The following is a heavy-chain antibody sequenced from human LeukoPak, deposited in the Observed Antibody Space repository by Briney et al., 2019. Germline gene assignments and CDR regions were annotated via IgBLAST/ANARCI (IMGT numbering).Heavy chain of an antibody. Sequence: SQTLSLTCTVSGGAINGGSYYWSWIRQSAGKGLEWIGRIYTSGTTNSNPSLKSRVTISVDTSKNQFSLKLSSVTAADTAVYYCASEYYDSNKAPALDIWGQGTMVTVSS. CDR3: ASEYYDSNKAPALDI. V-gene: IGHV4-61*02. J-gene: IGHJ3*02. CDR1: GGAINGGSYY. D-gene: IGHD3-22*01. CDR2: IYTSGTT.